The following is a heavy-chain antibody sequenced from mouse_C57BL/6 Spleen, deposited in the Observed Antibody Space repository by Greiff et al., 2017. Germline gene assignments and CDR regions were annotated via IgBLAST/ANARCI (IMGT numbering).Heavy chain of an antibody. J-gene: IGHJ2*01. CDR1: GYTFTSYW. CDR2: IDPADSET. CDR3: ARRYGSSSYYFDY. D-gene: IGHD1-1*01. Sequence: QVHVKQPGAELVRPGSSVKLSCKASGYTFTSYWMHWVKQRPIQGLEWIGNIDPADSETHYNQKFKDKATLTVDKSSSTAYMQLSSLTSEDSAVYYCARRYGSSSYYFDYWGQGTTLTVSA. V-gene: IGHV1-52*01.